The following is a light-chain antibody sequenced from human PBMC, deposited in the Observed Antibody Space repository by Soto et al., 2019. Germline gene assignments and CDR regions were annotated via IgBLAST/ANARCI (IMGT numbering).Light chain of an antibody. J-gene: IGLJ1*01. V-gene: IGLV1-40*01. Sequence: QSVLTQPPSVSGAPGQRVTISCTGSSSNIGAGYDIHWYQQLPGTAPKLLIYGSSNRPSGVPDRFSGSKSGTSASLAITGLQAEDEADYYCQSHDNSLSGFYVFGTGTKVTVL. CDR3: QSHDNSLSGFYV. CDR1: SSNIGAGYD. CDR2: GSS.